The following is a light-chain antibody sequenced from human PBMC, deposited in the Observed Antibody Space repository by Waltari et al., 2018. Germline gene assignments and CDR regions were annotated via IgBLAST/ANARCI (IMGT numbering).Light chain of an antibody. CDR2: TTS. V-gene: IGKV1-12*01. J-gene: IGKJ1*01. CDR1: QGVNTW. CDR3: QQANSSPLT. Sequence: DIQMTQSPSSVSASVGDRVTITCRASQGVNTWLAWYQQKPGKVPKLLIHTTSTLQPGVPSRFSGSGSGTDFTLTISSQQPEDFATYYCQQANSSPLTFGQGTQVEV.